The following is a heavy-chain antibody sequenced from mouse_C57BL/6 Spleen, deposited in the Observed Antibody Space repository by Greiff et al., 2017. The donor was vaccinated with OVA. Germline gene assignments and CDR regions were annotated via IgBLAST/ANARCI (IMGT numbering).Heavy chain of an antibody. CDR3: ARGGITTVVARGYYAMDY. V-gene: IGHV1-26*01. CDR2: INPNNGGT. J-gene: IGHJ4*01. D-gene: IGHD1-1*01. Sequence: EVQLQQSGPELVKPGASVKISCKASGYTFTDYYMNWVKQSHGKSLEWIGDINPNNGGTSYNQKFKGKATLTVDKSSSTAYMELSSLTSEDSAVYYCARGGITTVVARGYYAMDYWGQGTSVTVSS. CDR1: GYTFTDYY.